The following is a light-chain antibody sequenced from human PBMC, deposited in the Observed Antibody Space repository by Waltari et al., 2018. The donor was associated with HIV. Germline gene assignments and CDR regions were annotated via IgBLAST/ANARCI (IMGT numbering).Light chain of an antibody. Sequence: QSALTQPRSVSGSPGQSVTISCTGTSSDVGGYNYVSWYQQHPGKAPKLMIYDFSKRPSWVPDRFSGSKSGNTASLTISGLQAEDEADFYCCSYAGDYTFRFGGGTKLTVL. J-gene: IGLJ3*02. CDR1: SSDVGGYNY. CDR3: CSYAGDYTFR. V-gene: IGLV2-11*01. CDR2: DFS.